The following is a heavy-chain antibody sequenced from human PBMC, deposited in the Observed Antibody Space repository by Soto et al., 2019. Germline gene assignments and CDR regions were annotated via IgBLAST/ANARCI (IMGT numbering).Heavy chain of an antibody. CDR1: GFTFTEYY. CDR3: ANGTIDY. CDR2: IGDNGDKT. J-gene: IGHJ4*02. Sequence: QVRLVEYGGGLVKPGGSLRLSCVASGFTFTEYYMSWIRQAPGRGLEWVSYIGDNGDKTYYAKSVKGRFTISRDNAKSSLFLQMNSLRPEDTAVYYCANGTIDYWGQGTMVTVSS. V-gene: IGHV3-11*01.